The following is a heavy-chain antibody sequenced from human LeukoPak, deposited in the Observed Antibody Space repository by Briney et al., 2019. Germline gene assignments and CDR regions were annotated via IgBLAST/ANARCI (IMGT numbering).Heavy chain of an antibody. V-gene: IGHV1-2*06. J-gene: IGHJ4*02. CDR1: GYSFSDHY. Sequence: GASVKVSCKASGYSFSDHYIHWVRQAPGQGLEWMGHINPNSGDTNFAQKFQGRVTMTRDTSISTAYMELSRLRFDDTAVYYCTTGSPPFGYWGQGTLVTVSS. D-gene: IGHD1-26*01. CDR2: INPNSGDT. CDR3: TTGSPPFGY.